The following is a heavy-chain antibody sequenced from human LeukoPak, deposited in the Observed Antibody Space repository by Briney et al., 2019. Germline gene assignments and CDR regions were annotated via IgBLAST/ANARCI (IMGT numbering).Heavy chain of an antibody. J-gene: IGHJ6*02. Sequence: SETLSLTCTVSGGSVSDYYWRWIRQPAGKGLEWIGRIHTSGSTNHNPSLKSRLTMSVDTSKNQFSLKLSSVTAADTAVYYCARVRNDYYYYYGMDVWGQGTTVTVSS. CDR1: GGSVSDYY. CDR2: IHTSGST. CDR3: ARVRNDYYYYYGMDV. V-gene: IGHV4-4*07.